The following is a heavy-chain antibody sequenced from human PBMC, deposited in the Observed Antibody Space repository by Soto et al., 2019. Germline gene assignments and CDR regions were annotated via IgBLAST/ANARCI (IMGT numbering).Heavy chain of an antibody. CDR3: AREVTMVRGVIAY. Sequence: PGGSLRLSCAASGFTFSSYGMHWVRQAPGKGLEWVAVIWYDGSNKYYADSVKGRFTISRDNSKNTLYLQMNSLRAEDTAVYYCAREVTMVRGVIAYWGQGTLVTVSS. J-gene: IGHJ4*02. D-gene: IGHD3-10*01. CDR2: IWYDGSNK. V-gene: IGHV3-33*01. CDR1: GFTFSSYG.